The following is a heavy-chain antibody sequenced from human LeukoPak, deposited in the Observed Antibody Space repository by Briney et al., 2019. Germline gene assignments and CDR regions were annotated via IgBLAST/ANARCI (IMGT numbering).Heavy chain of an antibody. CDR3: ARAGYCSGGSYYPYYYYYYMDV. CDR2: ISGHNDDT. CDR1: GYTFTSYA. J-gene: IGHJ6*03. D-gene: IGHD2-15*01. V-gene: IGHV1-18*01. Sequence: ASVKVSCKASGYTFTSYAISWVRQAPGQGLEWMGWISGHNDDTNYARRLQGRVTMTTDTSTSTAYMELRSLRSDDTAVYYCARAGYCSGGSYYPYYYYYYMDVWGKGTTVTVSS.